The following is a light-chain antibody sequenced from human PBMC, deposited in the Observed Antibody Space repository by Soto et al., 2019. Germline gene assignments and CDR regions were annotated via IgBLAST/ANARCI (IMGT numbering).Light chain of an antibody. V-gene: IGLV2-14*01. Sequence: QSALTQPASVSGSPGQSITISCTGTSSDVGGYNYVSWYQQHPGKAPKLMICDVRNRPSGVSNRFSGSKSVNTASLTISGLQAEDEAAYYCSSYTTISTFVFGTGTELTVL. J-gene: IGLJ1*01. CDR1: SSDVGGYNY. CDR3: SSYTTISTFV. CDR2: DVR.